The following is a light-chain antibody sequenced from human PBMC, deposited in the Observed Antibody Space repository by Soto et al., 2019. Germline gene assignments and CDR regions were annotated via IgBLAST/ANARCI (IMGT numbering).Light chain of an antibody. CDR1: QSVSSY. CDR2: DAS. Sequence: EIVLTQSPATLSLSPGERATLSCRASQSVSSYLAWYQQKPGQAPRLLIYDASNRATGIPGRFSGSGSGTDFTLTISSLEPEDFAVYYCQQRSKWPWTFGQGTRWIS. J-gene: IGKJ1*01. V-gene: IGKV3-11*01. CDR3: QQRSKWPWT.